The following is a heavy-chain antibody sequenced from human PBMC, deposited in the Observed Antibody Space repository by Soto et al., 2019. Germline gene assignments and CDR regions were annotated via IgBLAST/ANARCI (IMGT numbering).Heavy chain of an antibody. D-gene: IGHD3-22*01. CDR1: GGSISSYY. V-gene: IGHV4-59*01. J-gene: IGHJ4*02. CDR2: IYYSGST. CDR3: ARTGPRSSGYYYEYYFDY. Sequence: QVQLQESGPGLVKPSETLSLTCTVSGGSISSYYWSWIRQPPGKGLEWIGYIYYSGSTNYNPSLKSRVTISVDTSKNQFSLKLSSVTAADTAVYYCARTGPRSSGYYYEYYFDYWAQGTLVTVSS.